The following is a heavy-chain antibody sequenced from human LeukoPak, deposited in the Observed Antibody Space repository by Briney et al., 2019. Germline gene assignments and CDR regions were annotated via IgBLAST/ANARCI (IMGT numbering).Heavy chain of an antibody. Sequence: KPGGSLRLSWAASGFTFSNAWMSWVRQAPGKGLDWVGRIKSKTDGGTTDYAAPVKGRFTISRDDSKNTLYLQMNSLKTEDTAVYYCTTDWRVYGSGSLVYYYYMDVWGKGTTVTISS. D-gene: IGHD3-10*01. J-gene: IGHJ6*03. V-gene: IGHV3-15*01. CDR3: TTDWRVYGSGSLVYYYYMDV. CDR2: IKSKTDGGTT. CDR1: GFTFSNAW.